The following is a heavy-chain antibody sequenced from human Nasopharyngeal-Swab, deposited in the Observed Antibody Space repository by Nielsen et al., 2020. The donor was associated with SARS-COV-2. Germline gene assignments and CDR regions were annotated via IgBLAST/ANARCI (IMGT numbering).Heavy chain of an antibody. Sequence: WIRPPPGKGLEWVSSISSSSSYIYYADSVKGRFTISRDNAKNSLYLQMNSLRAEDTAVYYCARCRDIVVVPAARPYYYYGMDVWGQGTTVTVSS. V-gene: IGHV3-21*01. D-gene: IGHD2-2*01. CDR3: ARCRDIVVVPAARPYYYYGMDV. J-gene: IGHJ6*02. CDR2: ISSSSSYI.